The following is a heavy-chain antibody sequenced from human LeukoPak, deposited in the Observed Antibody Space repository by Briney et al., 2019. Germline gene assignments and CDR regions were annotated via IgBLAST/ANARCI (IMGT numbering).Heavy chain of an antibody. CDR3: ARHGPDCSGGSCYSLIDY. CDR1: GGSISSYY. Sequence: PSETLSLTCTVSGGSISSYYWSWIRQPPGKGLEWIGYIYYSGSTNYNPSLKSRVTISVDTSKNQFSLKLGSVTAADTAVYYCARHGPDCSGGSCYSLIDYWGQGTLVTASS. D-gene: IGHD2-15*01. J-gene: IGHJ4*02. V-gene: IGHV4-59*08. CDR2: IYYSGST.